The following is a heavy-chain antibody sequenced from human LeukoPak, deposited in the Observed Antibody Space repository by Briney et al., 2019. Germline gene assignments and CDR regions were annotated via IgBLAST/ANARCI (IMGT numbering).Heavy chain of an antibody. CDR3: AIARYCSGGSCYSRYYYYGMDV. V-gene: IGHV3-33*01. CDR1: GFTFSSYG. Sequence: GGSLRLSCAASGFTFSSYGMHWVRQAPGKGLEWVAVIWYDGSNKYYADPVKGRFTISRDNSKNTLYLQMNSLRAEDTAVYYCAIARYCSGGSCYSRYYYYGMDVWGQGTTVTVSS. D-gene: IGHD2-15*01. J-gene: IGHJ6*02. CDR2: IWYDGSNK.